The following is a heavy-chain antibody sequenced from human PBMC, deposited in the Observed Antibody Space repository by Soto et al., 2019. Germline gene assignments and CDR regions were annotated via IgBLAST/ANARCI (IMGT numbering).Heavy chain of an antibody. CDR1: GFTFSSYG. V-gene: IGHV3-33*01. CDR2: IWYDGSTK. D-gene: IGHD3-22*01. Sequence: QVQLVESGGGVVQPGRSLRLSCAASGFTFSSYGMHWVRQAPGKGLEWVAVIWYDGSTKYYADSVKGRFTISRDNSKNTLYLQMNSLRAEDTAVYYCARDDGYYDSSGYYYWGQGTLVTVSS. CDR3: ARDDGYYDSSGYYY. J-gene: IGHJ4*02.